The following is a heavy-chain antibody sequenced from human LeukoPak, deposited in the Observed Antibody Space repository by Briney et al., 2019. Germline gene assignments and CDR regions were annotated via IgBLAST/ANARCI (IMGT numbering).Heavy chain of an antibody. Sequence: SETLSLTCTVSGGSISSSSYYWGWIRQPPGKGLEWIGSIYYSGSTYYNPSLRSRVSISVDTSKNQFSLKLSSVTAADTAVYYCARARGRYFDLWGRGTLVTVSS. CDR3: ARARGRYFDL. J-gene: IGHJ2*01. CDR1: GGSISSSSYY. CDR2: IYYSGST. V-gene: IGHV4-39*01. D-gene: IGHD3-10*01.